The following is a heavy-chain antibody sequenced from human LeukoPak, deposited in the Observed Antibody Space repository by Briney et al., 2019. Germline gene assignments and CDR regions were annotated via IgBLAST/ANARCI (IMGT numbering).Heavy chain of an antibody. CDR1: GGTFSSYG. D-gene: IGHD3-3*01. CDR3: ARGLIAIFGVVISSWFDP. CDR2: IILILGIA. J-gene: IGHJ5*02. Sequence: ASVKVSCKASGGTFSSYGISWVRQAPGQGLEWMGRIILILGIANYAQKFQGRVTITTDKSTSTAYMELSSLRSEDTAVYYCARGLIAIFGVVISSWFDPGAREPWSPSPQ. V-gene: IGHV1-69*04.